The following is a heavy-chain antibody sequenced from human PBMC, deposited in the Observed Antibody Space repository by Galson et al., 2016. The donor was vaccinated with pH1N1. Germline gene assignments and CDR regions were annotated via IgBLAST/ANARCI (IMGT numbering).Heavy chain of an antibody. D-gene: IGHD3-22*01. CDR2: IYPGDSDT. CDR3: VRRDTTGCYY. Sequence: QSGAEVKKPGESLKISCKGSGYNFTTYWIGWVRQMPGKGLEWMGNIYPGDSDTTYSPSFQGQVTFSADKSSSTAYLQWSSLKASDTAMYDCVRRDTTGCYYWGQGTLVTVSS. CDR1: GYNFTTYW. J-gene: IGHJ4*02. V-gene: IGHV5-51*03.